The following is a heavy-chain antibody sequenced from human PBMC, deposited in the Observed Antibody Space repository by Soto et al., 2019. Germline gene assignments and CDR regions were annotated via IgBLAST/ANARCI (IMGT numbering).Heavy chain of an antibody. CDR3: AGDGNGNILTGYSVRYYGMDV. D-gene: IGHD3-9*01. CDR1: GGSISSGGYY. CDR2: IYYSGST. J-gene: IGHJ6*02. V-gene: IGHV4-31*03. Sequence: PSETLSLTCTVSGGSISSGGYYWSWIRQHPGKGLEWIGYIYYSGSTYYNPSLKSRVTISVDTSKNQFSLKLSSVTAADTAVYYCAGDGNGNILTGYSVRYYGMDVWGQGTTVTVSS.